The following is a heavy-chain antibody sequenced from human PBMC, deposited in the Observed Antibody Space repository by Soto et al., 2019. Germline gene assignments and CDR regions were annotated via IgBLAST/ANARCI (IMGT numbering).Heavy chain of an antibody. D-gene: IGHD1-26*01. CDR1: GGSISSGGYY. CDR2: IYYSGST. V-gene: IGHV4-31*03. Sequence: SETLSLTCTVSGGSISSGGYYWSWIRQHPGKGLEWIGYIYYSGSTYYNPSLKSRVTISVDTSKNQFSLKLSSVTAADTAVYYCARGSPLARKWGLLRYFDYCCQGTLVTLSS. J-gene: IGHJ4*02. CDR3: ARGSPLARKWGLLRYFDY.